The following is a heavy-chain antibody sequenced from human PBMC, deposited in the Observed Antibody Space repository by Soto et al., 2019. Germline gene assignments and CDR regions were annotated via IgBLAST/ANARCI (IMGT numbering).Heavy chain of an antibody. CDR1: GFTFSSYG. Sequence: QVQLVESGGGVVQPGRSLRLSCAASGFTFSSYGMHWVRQAPGKGLEWVAVIWYDGSNKYYADSVKGRFTISRDNCKNTLYLQMNSLRAEDTAVYYCARADGGYPPYYYYYMDVWGKGTTVTVSS. D-gene: IGHD6-25*01. CDR3: ARADGGYPPYYYYYMDV. J-gene: IGHJ6*03. CDR2: IWYDGSNK. V-gene: IGHV3-33*01.